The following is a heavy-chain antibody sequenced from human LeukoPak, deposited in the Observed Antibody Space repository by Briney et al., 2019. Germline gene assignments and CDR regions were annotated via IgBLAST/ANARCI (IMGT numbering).Heavy chain of an antibody. CDR3: ASPHRDIADIFDY. CDR2: IRYDGSNK. V-gene: IGHV3-30*02. J-gene: IGHJ4*02. CDR1: GFSFSSYG. D-gene: IGHD2-15*01. Sequence: GGSLRLSCAAPGFSFSSYGMHWVRQAPGKGLEWVAFIRYDGSNKYYIDSVKGRFSISRDNSKNTLYLQMNSLRTEDTAVYYCASPHRDIADIFDYWGQGTLVTVSS.